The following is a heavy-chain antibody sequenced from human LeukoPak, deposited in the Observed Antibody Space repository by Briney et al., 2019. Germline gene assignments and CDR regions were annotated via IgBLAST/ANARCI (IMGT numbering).Heavy chain of an antibody. CDR1: GFTFSSYW. D-gene: IGHD5-12*01. J-gene: IGHJ4*02. CDR3: ARPYGYSGYDYGY. V-gene: IGHV3-7*01. Sequence: GGSLRLSCAASGFTFSSYWMSWDRQAPGKGLEWVANIKQDGSEKYYVDSVKGRFTISRDNAKNSLYLQMNSLRAEDTAVYYCARPYGYSGYDYGYWGQGTLVTVSS. CDR2: IKQDGSEK.